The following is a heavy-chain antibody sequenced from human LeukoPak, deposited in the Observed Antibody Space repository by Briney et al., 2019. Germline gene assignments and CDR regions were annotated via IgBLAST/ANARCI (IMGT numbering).Heavy chain of an antibody. J-gene: IGHJ5*02. CDR2: IHPDGSIT. V-gene: IGHV3-74*03. D-gene: IGHD5-24*01. CDR3: ARHEEMARVTA. CDR1: GFTISNYW. Sequence: GGSLRLSCVGSGFTISNYWMHWVRQAPGTGLVWVSRIHPDGSITTYADSVKGRFTIFRDNFKNTLYLQMHSLRAEDTAVYYCARHEEMARVTAWGQGTLVTVSS.